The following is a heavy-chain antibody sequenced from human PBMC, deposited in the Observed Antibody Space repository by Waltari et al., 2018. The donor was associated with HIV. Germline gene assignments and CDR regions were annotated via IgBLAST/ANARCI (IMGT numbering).Heavy chain of an antibody. D-gene: IGHD3-16*02. CDR2: FDTEEGET. CDR1: GYTLTELS. CDR3: ATDMITFGGVIAFDI. J-gene: IGHJ3*02. Sequence: QVQLVQSGAEVKKPGASVKVSCKVSGYTLTELSMHWVRQAPGKGLEWMGGFDTEEGETIYAQKFQGRVTMTEDTSTDTAYMELSSLRSEDTAVYYCATDMITFGGVIAFDIWGQGTMVTVSS. V-gene: IGHV1-24*01.